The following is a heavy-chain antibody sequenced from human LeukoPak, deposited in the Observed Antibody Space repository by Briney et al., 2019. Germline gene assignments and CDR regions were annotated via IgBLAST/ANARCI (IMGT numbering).Heavy chain of an antibody. V-gene: IGHV4-38-2*02. CDR1: GYSISSDYY. J-gene: IGHJ4*02. CDR2: IYHSGRT. Sequence: SETLSLTCTVSGYSISSDYYWGWIRQPPGKGLEWIGSIYHSGRTFYNPSLKSRLTISVDTSKNQFSLRLSSVTAADTAVYYCARAITMVRGNPIYYFDYWGQGTLVTVSS. CDR3: ARAITMVRGNPIYYFDY. D-gene: IGHD3-10*01.